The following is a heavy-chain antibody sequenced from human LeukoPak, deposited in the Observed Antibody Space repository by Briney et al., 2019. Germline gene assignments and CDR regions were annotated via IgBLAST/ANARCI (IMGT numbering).Heavy chain of an antibody. CDR1: GYTFTSYG. D-gene: IGHD5-12*01. Sequence: ASVKVSCKASGYTFTSYGISWVRQAPGQGLEWMGWISAYNGNTNYAQKLQGRVTMTTDTSTSTAYMELRSLRSDDTAVYYCARDWEVATIAPGGYWGQGILVTVSS. CDR3: ARDWEVATIAPGGY. V-gene: IGHV1-18*01. J-gene: IGHJ4*02. CDR2: ISAYNGNT.